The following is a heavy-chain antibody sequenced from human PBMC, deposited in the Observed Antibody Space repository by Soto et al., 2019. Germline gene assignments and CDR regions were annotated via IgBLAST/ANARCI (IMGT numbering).Heavy chain of an antibody. V-gene: IGHV3-30*03. CDR1: GFTFSNYA. CDR3: ARGIVVMTAPDY. CDR2: ISYDGGKL. J-gene: IGHJ4*02. Sequence: QVQLVESGGGVVQPGRSLRLSCAASGFTFSNYAMHWVRQAPGKGLEWVAVISYDGGKLYYADSVKGRFTISRDNSKSTSFLQVNSLRPEDTAVYYCARGIVVMTAPDYWGQGTLVTVSS. D-gene: IGHD2-21*02.